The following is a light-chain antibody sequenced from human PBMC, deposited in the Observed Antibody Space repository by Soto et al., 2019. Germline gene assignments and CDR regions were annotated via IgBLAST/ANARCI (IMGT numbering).Light chain of an antibody. CDR1: QCISSY. V-gene: IGKV1-9*01. CDR3: QQYSSSSRT. Sequence: IQLTQSPSSLSASVGCRGNITCRASQCISSYLDWYQQKPGEAPKLLIYAASTLQSGVPSRLSGSGSGTDLTITISSLKHDDFETYLCQQYSSSSRTFGQGTKVDI. J-gene: IGKJ1*01. CDR2: AAS.